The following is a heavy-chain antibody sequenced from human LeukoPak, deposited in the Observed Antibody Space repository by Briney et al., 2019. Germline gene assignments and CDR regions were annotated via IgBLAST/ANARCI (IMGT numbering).Heavy chain of an antibody. Sequence: GESLKISCKGSGYIFTNNWISWVRQMPGKGLEWMGRIDPSDSYTNYSPSFQGHVTISADTSIGTAYLQWSSLKASDTAMYYCVRQGTHIAAAGIDYWGQGTLVTVSS. CDR3: VRQGTHIAAAGIDY. CDR1: GYIFTNNW. D-gene: IGHD6-13*01. J-gene: IGHJ4*02. CDR2: IDPSDSYT. V-gene: IGHV5-10-1*01.